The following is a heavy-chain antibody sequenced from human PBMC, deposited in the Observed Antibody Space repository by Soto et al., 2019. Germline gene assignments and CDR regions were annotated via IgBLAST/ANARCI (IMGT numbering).Heavy chain of an antibody. Sequence: SETLSLTCTVSGGSISSGGYYWSWIRQHPGKGLEWIGYIYYSGSTYYNPSLKSRVTISVDTSKNQFSLKLSSVTAADTAVYYCAREKPNYYDSSGYVDYWGQGTLVTVSS. CDR2: IYYSGST. CDR3: AREKPNYYDSSGYVDY. V-gene: IGHV4-31*03. CDR1: GGSISSGGYY. J-gene: IGHJ4*02. D-gene: IGHD3-22*01.